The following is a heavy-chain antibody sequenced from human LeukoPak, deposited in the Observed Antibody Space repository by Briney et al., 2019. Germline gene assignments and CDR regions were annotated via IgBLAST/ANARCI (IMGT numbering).Heavy chain of an antibody. V-gene: IGHV5-51*01. D-gene: IGHD1-20*01. Sequence: PGESLQISFKGSGYSFTSYWIGWVRQMPGKGLEWMGIIYPGDSDTRYSPSFQGQVTISADKSISTAYLQWSSLKASDTAMYYCARSPGGWYNWNYLDYWGQGTLVTVSS. CDR1: GYSFTSYW. CDR3: ARSPGGWYNWNYLDY. J-gene: IGHJ4*02. CDR2: IYPGDSDT.